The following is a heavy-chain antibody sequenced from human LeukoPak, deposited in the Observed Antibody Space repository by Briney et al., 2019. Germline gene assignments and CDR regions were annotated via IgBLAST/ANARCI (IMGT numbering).Heavy chain of an antibody. V-gene: IGHV5-51*01. CDR2: IYPGDSDT. CDR1: GYSFTSYW. Sequence: GESLKIACKGSGYSFTSYWIGWVRQMSGKGLEWMGIIYPGDSDTRYSPSFQGQVTILADKSISTAYLQWSSLKASDTAMYYCARRSTEYYFDYWGQGTLVTVSS. J-gene: IGHJ4*02. CDR3: ARRSTEYYFDY. D-gene: IGHD3-10*01.